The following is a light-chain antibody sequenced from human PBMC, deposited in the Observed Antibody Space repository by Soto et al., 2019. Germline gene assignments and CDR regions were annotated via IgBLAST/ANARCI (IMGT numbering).Light chain of an antibody. Sequence: QSVLTQPTSVSGSPRQSITISCTGNHNDIGTYDYVSWYQQHPGGAPRLLIHGVTTRPSGISDRFSASKSGLTASLTISGLQPEDEADYYCSSFTSNRIYVFGPGTKVTVL. CDR1: HNDIGTYDY. V-gene: IGLV2-14*03. J-gene: IGLJ1*01. CDR3: SSFTSNRIYV. CDR2: GVT.